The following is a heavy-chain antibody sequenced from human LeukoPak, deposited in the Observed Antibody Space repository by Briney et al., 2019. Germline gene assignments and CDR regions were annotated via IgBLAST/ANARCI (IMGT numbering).Heavy chain of an antibody. Sequence: PSQTLSLTCTVSGGSISSGGYYWSWIRQHPGKGLEWIGYIYYSGITYYNPSLKSRVTISVDTSKNQFSLKLNSVTAADTAVYYCAREGAWWSGGDCQRSCGMDVWGQGTTVTVSS. D-gene: IGHD2-21*02. CDR2: IYYSGIT. J-gene: IGHJ6*02. CDR1: GGSISSGGYY. CDR3: AREGAWWSGGDCQRSCGMDV. V-gene: IGHV4-31*03.